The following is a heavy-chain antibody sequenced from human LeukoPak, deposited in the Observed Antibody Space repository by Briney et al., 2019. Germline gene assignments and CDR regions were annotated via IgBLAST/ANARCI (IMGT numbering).Heavy chain of an antibody. CDR2: ISGSGGST. Sequence: QPGASLRLSCAASGFTFSSYAMSWVRQAPGKGLEWVSTISGSGGSTYYADSVKGRFTISRDNSKNTLYLQMNSLRAEDTAVYYCAKALPPMTTVTNFDYWGQGTLVTVSS. D-gene: IGHD4-17*01. CDR1: GFTFSSYA. V-gene: IGHV3-23*01. J-gene: IGHJ4*02. CDR3: AKALPPMTTVTNFDY.